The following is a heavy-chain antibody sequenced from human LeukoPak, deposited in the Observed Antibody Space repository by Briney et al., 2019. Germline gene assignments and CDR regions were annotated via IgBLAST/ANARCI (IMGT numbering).Heavy chain of an antibody. J-gene: IGHJ4*02. CDR2: ISGSGGST. Sequence: PGGSLRLSCAASGFTFDDYAMHWVRQAPGKGLEWVSAISGSGGSTYYADSVKGRFTISRDNSKNTLYLQMNSLRAEDTAVYYCAKSSVSVVVVPAAIRFWGQGTLVTVSS. V-gene: IGHV3-23*01. CDR1: GFTFDDYA. CDR3: AKSSVSVVVVPAAIRF. D-gene: IGHD2-2*02.